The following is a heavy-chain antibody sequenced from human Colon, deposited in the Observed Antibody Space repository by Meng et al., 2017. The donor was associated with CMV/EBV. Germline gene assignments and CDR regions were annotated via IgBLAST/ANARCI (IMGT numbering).Heavy chain of an antibody. J-gene: IGHJ4*02. Sequence: GESLKISCSTSGFTFRSYSLNWVRQAPGKGLEWVSSITHTSDTYYADSLKGRFTLSRDNAQNSVYLQMDSLTAEDTAIYYCARGWPPDYWGQGTLVTVSS. V-gene: IGHV3-21*06. CDR1: GFTFRSYS. CDR3: ARGWPPDY. D-gene: IGHD6-13*01. CDR2: ITHTSDT.